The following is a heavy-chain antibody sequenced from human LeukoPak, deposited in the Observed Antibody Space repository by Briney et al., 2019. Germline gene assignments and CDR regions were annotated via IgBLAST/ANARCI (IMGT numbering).Heavy chain of an antibody. CDR3: ARDKYYYDSSGYFFDY. D-gene: IGHD3-22*01. CDR2: IYTSGST. V-gene: IGHV4-4*07. Sequence: PSETPSLTCTVSGGSISSYYWSWIRQPAGKGLEWIGRIYTSGSTYYNPSLKSRVTMSVDTSKNQFSLKLSSVTAADTAVYYCARDKYYYDSSGYFFDYWGQGTLVTVSS. CDR1: GGSISSYY. J-gene: IGHJ4*02.